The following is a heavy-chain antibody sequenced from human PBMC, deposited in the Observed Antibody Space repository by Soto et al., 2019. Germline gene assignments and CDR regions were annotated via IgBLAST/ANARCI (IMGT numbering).Heavy chain of an antibody. V-gene: IGHV4-34*01. CDR3: ARSWYSGSYYSS. D-gene: IGHD1-26*01. CDR2: INHSGST. CDR1: GGSFSGYY. Sequence: SSETLSLTCAVYGGSFSGYYWSWIRQPPGKGLEWIGEINHSGSTNYNPSLKSRVTISVDTSKNQFSLKLSSVTAADTAVYYCARSWYSGSYYSSWGQGTLVTVSS. J-gene: IGHJ4*02.